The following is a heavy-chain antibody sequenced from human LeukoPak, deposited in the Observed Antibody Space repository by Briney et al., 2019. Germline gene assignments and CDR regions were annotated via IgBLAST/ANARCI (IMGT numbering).Heavy chain of an antibody. V-gene: IGHV3-15*01. J-gene: IGHJ4*02. D-gene: IGHD2-2*01. CDR2: IKSKVSGGTT. Sequence: GGSLRLSCTASGFIFSDAWMTWVRQAPGQGPEWVGRIKSKVSGGTTDYASPVKGRFTTSRDDSENTLYLQMNSLRTDDTAVYYCSKDLPHTRAWALKYWGQGALVTVSS. CDR1: GFIFSDAW. CDR3: SKDLPHTRAWALKY.